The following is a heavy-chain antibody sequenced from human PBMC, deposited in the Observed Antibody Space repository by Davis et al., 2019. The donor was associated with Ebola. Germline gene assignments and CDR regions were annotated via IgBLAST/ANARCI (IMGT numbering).Heavy chain of an antibody. CDR3: ARGPWGCSSTRCYFPYYYMDV. D-gene: IGHD2-2*01. Sequence: ASVKVSCKASGYPFIGYYMHWVRQAPGQGLEWMGWINPNSGGTNYAQKFQGRVTMTRDTSMSTVYMELSRLRSDDTAVYYCARGPWGCSSTRCYFPYYYMDVWGQGTTVTVSS. J-gene: IGHJ6*03. V-gene: IGHV1-2*02. CDR1: GYPFIGYY. CDR2: INPNSGGT.